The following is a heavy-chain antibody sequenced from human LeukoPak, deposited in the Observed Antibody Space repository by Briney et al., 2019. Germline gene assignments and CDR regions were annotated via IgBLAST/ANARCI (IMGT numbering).Heavy chain of an antibody. CDR2: ISSSGSTI. CDR3: ARYKIAAVTIWDY. D-gene: IGHD6-13*01. J-gene: IGHJ4*02. V-gene: IGHV3-11*01. Sequence: GGSLRLSCAASGFTFSDYYMSWIRQAPGKGLEWVSYISSSGSTIYYADSVKGRFTISRDNAKNSLYLQMNSLRAEDTAVYYCARYKIAAVTIWDYWGQGTLVTVSS. CDR1: GFTFSDYY.